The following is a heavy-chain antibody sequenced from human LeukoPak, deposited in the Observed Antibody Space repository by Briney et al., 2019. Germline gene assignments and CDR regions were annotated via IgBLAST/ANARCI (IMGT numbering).Heavy chain of an antibody. Sequence: GGSLRLSCSASGITFSRYGMHWVRQAPGKGLEWVAVIWYDGSNKHYADSVKGRFTISRDNSKSTLYLQMNSLRPEDTAMYYCVKMGYDSSGSTRLIDYWGQGTLVTVSS. J-gene: IGHJ4*02. V-gene: IGHV3-30*02. CDR3: VKMGYDSSGSTRLIDY. CDR2: IWYDGSNK. D-gene: IGHD3-22*01. CDR1: GITFSRYG.